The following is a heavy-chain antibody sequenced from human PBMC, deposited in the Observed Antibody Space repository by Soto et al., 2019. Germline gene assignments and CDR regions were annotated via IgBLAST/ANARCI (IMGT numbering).Heavy chain of an antibody. V-gene: IGHV1-46*02. D-gene: IGHD3-9*01. CDR3: ERFQYLFDSAAPNTCDFDS. CDR2: SNPNSGAA. CDR1: GYMFNFYY. J-gene: IGHJ4*02. Sequence: QVRLVQSGAEMKPPGASVRISCKASGYMFNFYYIHWVPQAPGQGLGGMADSNPNSGAAGYAQISHGRISVTSATSTATIYMAINNLRPGDTAPYFCERFQYLFDSAAPNTCDFDSWGQGTLVTVSS.